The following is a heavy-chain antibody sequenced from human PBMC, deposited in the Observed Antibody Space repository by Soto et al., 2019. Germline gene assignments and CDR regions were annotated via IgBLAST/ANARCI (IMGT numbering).Heavy chain of an antibody. CDR2: ISGSDDST. Sequence: EVQLLESGGGLVQPGGSLRLSCAPSEFTFDDYAMTWVRQPPGKGLEWVSAISGSDDSTYYADCVRGRFTISRDNSKNTQFLQMIRLRVEDTAVYYCAKVIVVVPAVNNYYMDVWGKGTTVTVSS. D-gene: IGHD2-2*01. J-gene: IGHJ6*03. V-gene: IGHV3-23*01. CDR3: AKVIVVVPAVNNYYMDV. CDR1: EFTFDDYA.